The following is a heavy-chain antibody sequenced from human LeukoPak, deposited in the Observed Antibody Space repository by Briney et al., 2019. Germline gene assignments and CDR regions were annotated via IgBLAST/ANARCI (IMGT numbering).Heavy chain of an antibody. J-gene: IGHJ4*02. D-gene: IGHD6-6*01. CDR1: GGTFSSYT. Sequence: SVKVSCKASGGTFSSYTISWVRQAPGQGLEWMGRIIPILGIANYAQKFQGRVTITADKSTSTAYMELSSLRSEDTAVYYCAISECSSSPFDYWGQGTLVTVSS. V-gene: IGHV1-69*02. CDR2: IIPILGIA. CDR3: AISECSSSPFDY.